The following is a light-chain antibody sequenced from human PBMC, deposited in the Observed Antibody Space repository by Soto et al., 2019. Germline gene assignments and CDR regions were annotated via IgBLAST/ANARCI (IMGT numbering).Light chain of an antibody. CDR3: QQYGNSPIT. CDR2: DGF. J-gene: IGKJ5*01. V-gene: IGKV3D-20*01. CDR1: QSVSSSR. Sequence: DIVLTQSPATLSLSHGERATLSCGASQSVSSSRLAWYQQKPALAPRLLIYDGFLRATGIPDRFSGSGSGTDFTLTISRLEPEDFAVYYCQQYGNSPITFGQGTRLEIK.